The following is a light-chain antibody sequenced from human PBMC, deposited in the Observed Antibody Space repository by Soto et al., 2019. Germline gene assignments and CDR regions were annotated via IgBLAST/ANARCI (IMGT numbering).Light chain of an antibody. V-gene: IGKV3-15*01. J-gene: IGKJ1*01. CDR3: QQYNNWPRT. CDR2: GAS. Sequence: EIVMTQSPATLSVSPGERATLSCRASQRVSSNLAWYQQKPGQAPRLLIYGASTRGTGIPARFSGSGSGAEFTLTISSLQSGDFAVYYCQQYNNWPRTFGQGTKVEIQ. CDR1: QRVSSN.